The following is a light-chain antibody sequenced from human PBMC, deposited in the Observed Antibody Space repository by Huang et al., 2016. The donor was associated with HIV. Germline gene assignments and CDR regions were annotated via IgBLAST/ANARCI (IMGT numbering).Light chain of an antibody. CDR3: QQRSNWA. CDR1: QSVSSY. Sequence: EIVLTQSPATLSLSPGERATLSCRASQSVSSYLAWYQQKPGQAPRLLIYDASSRATGVPGRFSGSGSGTDFTLTISSLEPEDFAVYYCQQRSNWAFGGGTKVEIK. V-gene: IGKV3-11*01. J-gene: IGKJ4*01. CDR2: DAS.